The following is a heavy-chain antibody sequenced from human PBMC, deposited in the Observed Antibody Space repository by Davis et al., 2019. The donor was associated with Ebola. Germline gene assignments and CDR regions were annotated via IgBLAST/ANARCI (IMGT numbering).Heavy chain of an antibody. V-gene: IGHV1-69*13. CDR1: GGTSSSYS. D-gene: IGHD5-24*01. CDR2: IIPIFGTA. CDR3: AKNGYNHGFDY. J-gene: IGHJ4*02. Sequence: SVMVSCKASGGTSSSYSISWVRQAPGQGLEWMGGIIPIFGTANYAQKFQGRVTITADESTSTAYMELSSLRSEDTAVYYCAKNGYNHGFDYWGQGTLVTVSS.